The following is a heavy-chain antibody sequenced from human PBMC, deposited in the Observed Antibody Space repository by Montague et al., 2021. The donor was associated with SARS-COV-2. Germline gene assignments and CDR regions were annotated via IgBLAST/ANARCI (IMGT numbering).Heavy chain of an antibody. CDR1: GGSFSGYY. J-gene: IGHJ4*02. CDR3: ARGSRQWLVRPPHYYYFDY. V-gene: IGHV4-34*01. Sequence: SETLSLTCAVYGGSFSGYYWSWTRQPPGKGLEWNGEINHSGSTNXNPSLKSRVTISVDTSKNQFSLKLSSVTAADTAVYYCARGSRQWLVRPPHYYYFDYWGQGTLVTVSS. D-gene: IGHD6-19*01. CDR2: INHSGST.